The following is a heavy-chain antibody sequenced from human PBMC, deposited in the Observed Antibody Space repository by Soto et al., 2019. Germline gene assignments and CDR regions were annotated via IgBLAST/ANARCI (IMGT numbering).Heavy chain of an antibody. CDR2: ISGSGGST. D-gene: IGHD6-6*01. CDR3: AKGGDYSSSFNCFDP. V-gene: IGHV3-23*01. Sequence: TGGSLRLSCAPSGFTFSSYALSWVRQAPGKGLEWVSTISGSGGSTYYADSVKGRFTISRDNSKNTLHLQMNSLRAEDTALYFCAKGGDYSSSFNCFDPWGQGTLVTVSS. CDR1: GFTFSSYA. J-gene: IGHJ5*02.